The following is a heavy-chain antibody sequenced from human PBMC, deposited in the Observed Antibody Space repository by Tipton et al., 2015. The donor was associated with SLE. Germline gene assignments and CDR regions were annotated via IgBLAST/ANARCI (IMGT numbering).Heavy chain of an antibody. CDR1: GFTLSSSW. V-gene: IGHV3-74*01. CDR3: ARGQGSYYDILTGGAFDI. D-gene: IGHD3-9*01. CDR2: INSDGSST. Sequence: SLRLSCAASGFTLSSSWMHWVRQAPGKGLVWVSRINSDGSSTKYADSVKGRFTISRDNAKNTLYLQMNSLRAEDTAVYYCARGQGSYYDILTGGAFDIWGQGTMVTVSS. J-gene: IGHJ3*02.